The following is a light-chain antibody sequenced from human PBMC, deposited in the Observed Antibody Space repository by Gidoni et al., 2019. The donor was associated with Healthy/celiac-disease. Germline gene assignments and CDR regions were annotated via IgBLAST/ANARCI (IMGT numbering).Light chain of an antibody. V-gene: IGKV3D-20*01. CDR2: DAS. Sequence: EIVLTQSPATLSLSPGERATLSCGASQSVSSSYLAWYQQKPGLAPRLLIYDASSRATGIPDMFSGSGSGTDFTLTISRLEPEDFAVYYCQQYGSSPLFTLGPGTKVEIK. CDR1: QSVSSSY. CDR3: QQYGSSPLFT. J-gene: IGKJ3*01.